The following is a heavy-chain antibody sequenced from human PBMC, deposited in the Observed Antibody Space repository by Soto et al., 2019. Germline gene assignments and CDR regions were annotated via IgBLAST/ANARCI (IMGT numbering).Heavy chain of an antibody. J-gene: IGHJ6*03. D-gene: IGHD5-12*01. CDR2: IWYDGSNK. CDR3: ARDSLFSGYDNKYYYYYYMDV. CDR1: GFTFSSYG. V-gene: IGHV3-33*01. Sequence: QVQLVESGGGVVQPGRSLRLSCAASGFTFSSYGMHWVRQAPGKGLEWVAVIWYDGSNKYYADSVKGRFTISRDNSKNTLYLQMNSLRVEDTAVYYCARDSLFSGYDNKYYYYYYMDVWGKGTTVTVSS.